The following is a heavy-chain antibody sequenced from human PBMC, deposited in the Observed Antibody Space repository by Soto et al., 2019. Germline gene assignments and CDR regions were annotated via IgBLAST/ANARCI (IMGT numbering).Heavy chain of an antibody. CDR2: ISAYNGNT. J-gene: IGHJ6*03. D-gene: IGHD2-15*01. V-gene: IGHV1-18*01. CDR3: ASTPYYCSGGSCYSDYYYYYMDV. CDR1: AYTFTSYG. Sequence: GASVKVSCKASAYTFTSYGISWVRQAPGQGLEWMGWISAYNGNTNYAQKLQGRVTMTTDTSTSTAYMELRSLRSDDTAVYYCASTPYYCSGGSCYSDYYYYYMDVWGKGTTVTVSS.